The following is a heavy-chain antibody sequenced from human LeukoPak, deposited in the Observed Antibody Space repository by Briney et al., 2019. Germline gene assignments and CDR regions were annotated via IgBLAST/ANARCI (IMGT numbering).Heavy chain of an antibody. J-gene: IGHJ3*02. CDR3: ARGHTGIAAGGKRADDAFDI. CDR2: ISSSCSYI. CDR1: GFTFSSYS. V-gene: IGHV3-21*01. D-gene: IGHD6-13*01. Sequence: GGSLRLSCAASGFTFSSYSMNWVRQAPGKGLEWVSSISSSCSYIYYADSVKGRFTISRDNAKNSLYLQMNSLRAEDTAVYYCARGHTGIAAGGKRADDAFDIWGQGTMVTVSS.